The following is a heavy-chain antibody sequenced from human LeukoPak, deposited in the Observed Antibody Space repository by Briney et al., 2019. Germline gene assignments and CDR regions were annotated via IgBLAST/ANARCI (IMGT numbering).Heavy chain of an antibody. J-gene: IGHJ4*02. V-gene: IGHV1-18*04. CDR2: ISAYNGNT. CDR1: GYTFTSYY. Sequence: ASVKVSCKASGYTFTSYYMHWVRQAPGQGLEWMGWISAYNGNTNYAQKLQGRVTMTTDTSTSTAYMELRSLRSDDTAVYYCARAMMVRGVITPYYWGQGTLVTVSS. D-gene: IGHD3-10*01. CDR3: ARAMMVRGVITPYY.